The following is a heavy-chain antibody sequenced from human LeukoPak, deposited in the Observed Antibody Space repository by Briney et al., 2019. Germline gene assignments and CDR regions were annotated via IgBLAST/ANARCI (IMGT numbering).Heavy chain of an antibody. J-gene: IGHJ6*03. D-gene: IGHD1-14*01. CDR3: AKGPYTSDRSGFFYYYMDV. Sequence: SVKVSCKTSADTFSRYALNWVRQAPGQGLEWMGRIVPMLETAHYAPRFQGRVTITADRSTTTGYMELRHLTSDDAAVYFCAKGPYTSDRSGFFYYYMDVWGKGTTVTVSS. CDR2: IVPMLETA. V-gene: IGHV1-69*06. CDR1: ADTFSRYA.